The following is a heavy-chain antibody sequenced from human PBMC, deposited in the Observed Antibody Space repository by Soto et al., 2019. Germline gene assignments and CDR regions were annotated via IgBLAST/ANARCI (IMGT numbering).Heavy chain of an antibody. Sequence: PWGSLRLSCAASGFTFGNAWIILFGHSAGKGLEWVGRIKSKTDGGTADYAAPVKGRFTISRDDSKNTLYLQMNSLKTEDTAVYYCTTEDGGFDAFDIWGQGTMVTVSS. CDR1: GFTFGNAW. V-gene: IGHV3-15*01. D-gene: IGHD2-15*01. J-gene: IGHJ3*02. CDR3: TTEDGGFDAFDI. CDR2: IKSKTDGGTA.